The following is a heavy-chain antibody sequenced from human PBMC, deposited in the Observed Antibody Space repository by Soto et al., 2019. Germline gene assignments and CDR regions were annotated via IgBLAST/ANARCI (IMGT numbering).Heavy chain of an antibody. CDR3: ARQNYDFWSGYYTPNYYYYYMDV. Sequence: SETLSLTCTVSGGSISSYYWSWIRQPPGKGLEWIGYIYYSGSTNYNPSLKSRVTISVDTSKNQCSLKLSSVTAADTAVYYCARQNYDFWSGYYTPNYYYYYMDVWGKGTTVTVSS. D-gene: IGHD3-3*01. CDR2: IYYSGST. J-gene: IGHJ6*03. CDR1: GGSISSYY. V-gene: IGHV4-59*08.